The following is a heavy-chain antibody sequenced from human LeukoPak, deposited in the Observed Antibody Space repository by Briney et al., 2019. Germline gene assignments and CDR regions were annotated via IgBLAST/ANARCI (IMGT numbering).Heavy chain of an antibody. J-gene: IGHJ3*02. CDR1: GGSISSGGYY. V-gene: IGHV4-31*03. CDR2: IYYSGST. Sequence: SETLSLTCTVSGGSISSGGYYWSWIRQHPGKGLEWIGYIYYSGSTYYNPSLKSRVTISVDTSKNQFSLKLSSVTAADTAVYYCARANRPNYGDYVTTGLEAFDIWGQGTTVTVSS. CDR3: ARANRPNYGDYVTTGLEAFDI. D-gene: IGHD4-17*01.